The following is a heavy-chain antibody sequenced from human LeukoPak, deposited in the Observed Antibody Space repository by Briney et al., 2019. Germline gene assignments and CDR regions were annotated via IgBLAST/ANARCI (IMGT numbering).Heavy chain of an antibody. V-gene: IGHV3-48*01. J-gene: IGHJ4*02. Sequence: GGSLRLSCAASGFTFSSYSMNWVRQAPGRGLEWVSYISGSSRPIYYADSVKGRFTISRDNSKSTLCLQMNSLRAEDTAVYYCAKQLGYCSDGSCYFPYWGQGTLVTVSS. CDR2: ISGSSRPI. CDR1: GFTFSSYS. CDR3: AKQLGYCSDGSCYFPY. D-gene: IGHD2-15*01.